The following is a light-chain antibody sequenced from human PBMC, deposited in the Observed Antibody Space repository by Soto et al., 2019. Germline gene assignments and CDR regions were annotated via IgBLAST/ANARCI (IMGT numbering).Light chain of an antibody. CDR3: QQYNNWLMLS. CDR2: GAS. Sequence: EIVRTQSPAILSVSPGERATLSCRASQSVSSNLAWYQQKPGQTPRLLIYGASTRATGIPARFSGSGSGTEFTLTISSLQSEDFAIYYCQQYNNWLMLSFGGGTQVDIK. V-gene: IGKV3-15*01. CDR1: QSVSSN. J-gene: IGKJ4*01.